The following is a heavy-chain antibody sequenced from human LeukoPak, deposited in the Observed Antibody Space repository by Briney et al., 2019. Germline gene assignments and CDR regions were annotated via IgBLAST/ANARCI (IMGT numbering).Heavy chain of an antibody. CDR2: INPNSGGT. J-gene: IGHJ6*03. CDR1: GYTFTGYY. D-gene: IGHD2-15*01. V-gene: IGHV1-2*02. Sequence: ASVKVSCKASGYTFTGYYMHWVRQAPGQGLEWMGWINPNSGGTNYAQKFQGRVTMTRDTSISTAYMELSRLRSDDTAVYYCARGGRDIVVVVAATTIYYYYYMDVWGKGTTVTVPS. CDR3: ARGGRDIVVVVAATTIYYYYYMDV.